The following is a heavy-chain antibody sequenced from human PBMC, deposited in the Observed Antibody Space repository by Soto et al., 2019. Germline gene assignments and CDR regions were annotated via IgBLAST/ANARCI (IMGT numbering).Heavy chain of an antibody. Sequence: PGWSLKLCCASSGVTLSTYAMPWVRQTPGKGLEYVSAINSIGGSTYYADSVKGRFTISRDNSKNTLYLQMSSLRAEDTAFYYCVSGRVPAAWGYYFGYWAQRTLVTVSS. CDR2: INSIGGST. V-gene: IGHV3-64D*08. J-gene: IGHJ4*02. CDR1: GVTLSTYA. D-gene: IGHD2-2*01. CDR3: VSGRVPAAWGYYFGY.